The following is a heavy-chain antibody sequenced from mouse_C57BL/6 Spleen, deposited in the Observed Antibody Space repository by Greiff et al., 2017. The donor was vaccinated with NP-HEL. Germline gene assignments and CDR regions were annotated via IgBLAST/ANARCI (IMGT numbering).Heavy chain of an antibody. D-gene: IGHD2-4*01. CDR1: GYTFTDYN. V-gene: IGHV1-22*01. CDR3: ARGNDYDWYFDV. J-gene: IGHJ1*03. CDR2: INPNNGGT. Sequence: EVQRVESGPELVKPGASVKMSCKASGYTFTDYNMHWVKQSHGKSLEWIGYINPNNGGTSYNQKFKGKATLTVNKSSSTAYMELRSLTSEDSAVYYCARGNDYDWYFDVWGTGTTVTVSS.